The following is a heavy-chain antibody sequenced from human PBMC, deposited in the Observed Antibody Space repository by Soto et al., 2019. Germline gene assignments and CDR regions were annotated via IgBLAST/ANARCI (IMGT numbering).Heavy chain of an antibody. CDR2: ISYDGSNK. J-gene: IGHJ6*03. D-gene: IGHD3-10*01. V-gene: IGHV3-30*18. CDR3: AKDLLVRGVNYYYYYMDV. Sequence: QVQLVESGGGVVQPGRSLRLSCAASGFTFSSYGMHWVRQAPGKGLEWVAVISYDGSNKYYADSVKGRFTISRDNSKNTLYLQMNCLGAEDTAVYYCAKDLLVRGVNYYYYYMDVWGKGTTVTVSS. CDR1: GFTFSSYG.